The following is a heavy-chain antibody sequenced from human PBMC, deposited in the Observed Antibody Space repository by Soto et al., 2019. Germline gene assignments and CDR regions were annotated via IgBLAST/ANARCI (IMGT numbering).Heavy chain of an antibody. D-gene: IGHD3-3*01. CDR1: GYNFSGYW. CDR3: ARGGVSTRTFDY. V-gene: IGHV5-51*01. J-gene: IGHJ4*02. CDR2: NYPSESDT. Sequence: GEALKISCKGSGYNFSGYWIAWVRQRPGKGLELMGINYPSESDTRYRTSFQGQVTISADKSISPDYLKWSSLRASDTAMYYCARGGVSTRTFDYWGQGTPVTVSS.